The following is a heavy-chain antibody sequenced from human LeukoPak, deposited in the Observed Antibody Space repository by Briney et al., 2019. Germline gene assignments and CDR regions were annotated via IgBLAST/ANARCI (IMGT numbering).Heavy chain of an antibody. CDR2: ISTYNGDT. V-gene: IGHV1-18*01. Sequence: ASVKVSCKASVYFFTNHDVSWVRQAPGQGLEWMGWISTYNGDTEYAEKLQGRVTMTTDISTRTAYMELRSLRSDDTAVYYCARGSSDFDHWGQGTLVTVSS. D-gene: IGHD6-13*01. J-gene: IGHJ4*02. CDR1: VYFFTNHD. CDR3: ARGSSDFDH.